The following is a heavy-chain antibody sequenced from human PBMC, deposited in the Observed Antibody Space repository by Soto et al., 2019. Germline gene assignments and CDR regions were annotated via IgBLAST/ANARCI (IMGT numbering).Heavy chain of an antibody. CDR1: GYTFTSYG. CDR2: ISAYNGNT. V-gene: IGHV1-18*01. D-gene: IGHD3-9*01. J-gene: IGHJ4*02. CDR3: VSDLTGYYKPPRHFDY. Sequence: QVQLVQSGAEVKKPGASVKVSCKASGYTFTSYGISWVRQAPGQGLEWMGWISAYNGNTNYAQKLQGRVTMTTDTSTSTAYMELRSLRSDDTAVYYCVSDLTGYYKPPRHFDYWCQGTLVTVSS.